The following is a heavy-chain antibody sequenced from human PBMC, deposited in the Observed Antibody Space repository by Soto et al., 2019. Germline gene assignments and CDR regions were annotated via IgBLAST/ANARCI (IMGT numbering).Heavy chain of an antibody. CDR1: GFTFSNNG. CDR2: IWYDGSEK. V-gene: IGHV3-33*01. Sequence: QVQLVESGGGVVQPGRSLRLSCEASGFTFSNNGMHWVRQAPGKGLEWVAVIWYDGSEKYYADSVKGRFTISRDNSKHTLYLKMNSLSAEDTAVYYCARDWRDACDIWGQGTMVTVCS. CDR3: ARDWRDACDI. J-gene: IGHJ3*02.